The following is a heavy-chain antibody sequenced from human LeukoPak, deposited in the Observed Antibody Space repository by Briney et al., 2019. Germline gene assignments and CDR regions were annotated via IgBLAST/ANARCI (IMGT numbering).Heavy chain of an antibody. J-gene: IGHJ4*02. Sequence: SVNVSCKASGGTFSSYAISWVRQAPGQGLEWMGGIIPIFGTANYAQKFQGRVTITADESTSTAYMELSSLRSEDTAVYYCARTVLQDNYGDYGDYWGQGTLVTVSS. CDR3: ARTVLQDNYGDYGDY. CDR2: IIPIFGTA. CDR1: GGTFSSYA. V-gene: IGHV1-69*13. D-gene: IGHD4-17*01.